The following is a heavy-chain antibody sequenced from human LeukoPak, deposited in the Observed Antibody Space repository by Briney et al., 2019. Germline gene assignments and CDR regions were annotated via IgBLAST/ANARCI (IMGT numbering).Heavy chain of an antibody. V-gene: IGHV4-61*01. CDR3: ARLMAPGAPYFDY. CDR2: IYYSGST. D-gene: IGHD1-26*01. Sequence: KSSETLSLTCTVSGGSVSSGSYYWSWIRQPPGKGLEWIGYIYYSGSTNYNPSLKSRVTISVDTSKNQFSLKLSSVTAADTAVYYCARLMAPGAPYFDYWGQGTLVTVSS. J-gene: IGHJ4*02. CDR1: GGSVSSGSYY.